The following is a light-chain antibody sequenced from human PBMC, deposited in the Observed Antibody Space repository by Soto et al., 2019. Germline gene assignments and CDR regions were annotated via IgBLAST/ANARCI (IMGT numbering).Light chain of an antibody. CDR1: QSVTSGY. CDR3: QQYGSSPT. Sequence: EIVLTQSPGTLSLSPGERATLPCRASQSVTSGYLAWYQQKPGQAPRFLISGASNRATGIPDRFSGSGSGTDFTLTISRLEPEDFAVYYCQQYGSSPTFGQGTRLEI. J-gene: IGKJ5*01. CDR2: GAS. V-gene: IGKV3-20*01.